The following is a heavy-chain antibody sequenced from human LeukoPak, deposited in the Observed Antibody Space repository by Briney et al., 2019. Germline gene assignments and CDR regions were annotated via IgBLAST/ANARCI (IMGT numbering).Heavy chain of an antibody. V-gene: IGHV1-18*01. CDR2: ISAYNGNT. D-gene: IGHD3-10*01. CDR1: GYTFTSYG. CDR3: ARARITMVRGVIGKWYYMDV. Sequence: GASVKVSCKASGYTFTSYGISWVRQAPGQGLEWMGWISAYNGNTNYAQKLQGRVTMTTDTSTSTAYMELRSLRSDDTAVYYCARARITMVRGVIGKWYYMDVWGKGTTVTISS. J-gene: IGHJ6*03.